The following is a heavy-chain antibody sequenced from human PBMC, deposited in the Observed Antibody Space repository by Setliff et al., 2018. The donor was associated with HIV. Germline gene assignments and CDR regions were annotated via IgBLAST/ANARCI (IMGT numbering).Heavy chain of an antibody. V-gene: IGHV1-8*02. CDR1: GYTFANYD. J-gene: IGHJ4*02. D-gene: IGHD3-10*01. CDR2: MNPNSGNT. Sequence: ASVKVSCKASGYTFANYDINWARQATGQGPEWMGWMNPNSGNTGYAQKFQGRVTMTRNTSISTAYMELSSLRSEDTAVYYCARRQGASGTTLYYWGQGTLVTVSS. CDR3: ARRQGASGTTLYY.